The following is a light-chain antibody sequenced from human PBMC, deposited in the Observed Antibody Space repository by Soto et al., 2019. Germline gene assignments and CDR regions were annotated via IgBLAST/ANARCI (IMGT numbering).Light chain of an antibody. Sequence: QSALTQPASVSGSPGQSITISCTGTSSDVGNYNAVSWYQQHPGKASKLMIYEDSKRPSGVSNRFYGSKSGNTASLTVSGLQAEDEADYYCCSYAGSTTFAVFGGGTKLTVL. J-gene: IGLJ3*02. V-gene: IGLV2-23*02. CDR3: CSYAGSTTFAV. CDR2: EDS. CDR1: SSDVGNYNA.